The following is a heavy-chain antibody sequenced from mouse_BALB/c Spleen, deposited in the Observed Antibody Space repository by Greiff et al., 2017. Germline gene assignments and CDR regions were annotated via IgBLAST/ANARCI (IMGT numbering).Heavy chain of an antibody. Sequence: VQLQQSGPGLVQPSQSLSITCTVSGFSLTSYGVHWVRQSPGKGLEWLGVIWSGGSTDYYAAFISRLSISKDNSKSQVFFKMNSLQANDTAIYYCARNFIKGIFAYWGQGTLVTVSA. V-gene: IGHV2-2*02. D-gene: IGHD1-1*01. CDR1: GFSLTSYG. J-gene: IGHJ3*01. CDR2: IWSGGST. CDR3: ARNFIKGIFAY.